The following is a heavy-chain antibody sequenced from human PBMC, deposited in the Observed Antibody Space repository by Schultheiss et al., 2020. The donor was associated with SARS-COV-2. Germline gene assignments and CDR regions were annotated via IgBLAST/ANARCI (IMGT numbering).Heavy chain of an antibody. CDR1: GFTFSDYY. Sequence: GGSLRLSCAASGFTFSDYYMSWIRQAPGKGLEWVANIKQDGGERYYVDSVKGRFTISRDNAKNSLYLQMNSLRAEDTAVYYCARGPPRSFGQDWFDPWGQGTLVTVSS. V-gene: IGHV3-7*01. J-gene: IGHJ5*02. CDR3: ARGPPRSFGQDWFDP. D-gene: IGHD3-3*01. CDR2: IKQDGGER.